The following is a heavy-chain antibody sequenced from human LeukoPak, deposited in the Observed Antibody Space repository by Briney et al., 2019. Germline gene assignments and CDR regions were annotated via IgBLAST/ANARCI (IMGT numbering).Heavy chain of an antibody. J-gene: IGHJ4*02. D-gene: IGHD4-17*01. CDR1: GFTFSNYA. Sequence: PGGSLRLSCSASGFTFSNYAMHWVRQAPGKGLEYVSGISTNGGTTYYAKSVKGRFTISRDNSKNTLFLQMGSLRTEDMAVYYCARDSDYGDYFFDYRGQGTLVAVSS. CDR3: ARDSDYGDYFFDY. V-gene: IGHV3-64*01. CDR2: ISTNGGTT.